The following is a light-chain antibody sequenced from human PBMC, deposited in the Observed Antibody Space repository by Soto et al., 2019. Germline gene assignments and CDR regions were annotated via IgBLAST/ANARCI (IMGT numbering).Light chain of an antibody. Sequence: EIVLTQSPGTLSLSPGERATRSCRASQSVSSSYLAWYQQKPGQAPRLLIYDASSRATGIPDRFSGGGSGTDFTLTISRLEPEDFAVYYCQQFSSYPLTFGGGTKVDI. CDR1: QSVSSSY. V-gene: IGKV3-20*01. CDR2: DAS. CDR3: QQFSSYPLT. J-gene: IGKJ4*01.